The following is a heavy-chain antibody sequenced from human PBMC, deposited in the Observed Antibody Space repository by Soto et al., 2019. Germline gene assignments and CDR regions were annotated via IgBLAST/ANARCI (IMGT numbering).Heavy chain of an antibody. D-gene: IGHD3-10*01. CDR3: ATNYGSGSTHFDY. J-gene: IGHJ4*02. Sequence: QVQLVQSGAEVKKPGSPVRVSCTASGDTFNFYTISWVRQVPGQGPEWMGKIIPMLGMSNYAQKFQGRVTIMADKATSTVYMNLSGLTSEDTAVYYCATNYGSGSTHFDYWGQGDLVTVSS. CDR1: GDTFNFYT. V-gene: IGHV1-69*02. CDR2: IIPMLGMS.